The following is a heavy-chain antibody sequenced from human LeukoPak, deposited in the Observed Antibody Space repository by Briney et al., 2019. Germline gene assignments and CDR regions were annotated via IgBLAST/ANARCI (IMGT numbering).Heavy chain of an antibody. Sequence: SETLSLTCAVYGGSFSGYYWSWIRQPPGKGLEWIGEINHSGSTNYNPSLQSRVTISVDTSKNQFSLKLSSVTAADTAVYYCARVGYCSGGSCYHNWFDPWGQGTLVTVSS. J-gene: IGHJ5*02. CDR2: INHSGST. D-gene: IGHD2-15*01. CDR1: GGSFSGYY. V-gene: IGHV4-34*01. CDR3: ARVGYCSGGSCYHNWFDP.